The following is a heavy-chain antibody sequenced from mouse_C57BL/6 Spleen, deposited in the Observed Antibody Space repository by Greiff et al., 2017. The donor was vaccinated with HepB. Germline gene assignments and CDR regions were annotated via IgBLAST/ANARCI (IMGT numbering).Heavy chain of an antibody. CDR1: GFTFSSYA. Sequence: EVQVVESGGGLVKPGGSLKLSCAASGFTFSSYAMSWVRQTPEKRLEWVATISDGGSYTYYPDNVKGRFTISRDNAKNNLYLQMSHLKSEDTAMYYCAREGNYGNLYWYFDVWGTGTTVTVSS. V-gene: IGHV5-4*01. D-gene: IGHD2-1*01. CDR3: AREGNYGNLYWYFDV. J-gene: IGHJ1*03. CDR2: ISDGGSYT.